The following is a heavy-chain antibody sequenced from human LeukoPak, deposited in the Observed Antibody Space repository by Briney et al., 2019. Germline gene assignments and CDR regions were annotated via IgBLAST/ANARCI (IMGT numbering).Heavy chain of an antibody. CDR1: GGSISSNS. V-gene: IGHV4-59*08. D-gene: IGHD2-21*02. CDR3: ARRPVTGPNWFDP. J-gene: IGHJ5*02. Sequence: SETLALTCTVSGGSISSNSWTWIRQPPGKGLEGIGYISYSGSANYSASLKSRVTISVDTYKNEFSLKLSSVTAADTAVYYCARRPVTGPNWFDPWGQGTLVTVSS. CDR2: ISYSGSA.